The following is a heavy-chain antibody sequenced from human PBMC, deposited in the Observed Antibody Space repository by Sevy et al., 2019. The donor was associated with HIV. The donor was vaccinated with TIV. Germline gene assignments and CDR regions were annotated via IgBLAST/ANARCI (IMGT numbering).Heavy chain of an antibody. V-gene: IGHV1-2*02. CDR3: ARVPTTYDFWSGYQYYFDY. CDR2: INPNSGGT. Sequence: ASVKVSCKASGYTVTGYYMHWVRQAPGQGLQWMGWINPNSGGTNYAQKFQGRVTMTRDTSISTAYMELSRLRSDDTAVYYCARVPTTYDFWSGYQYYFDYWGQGTLVTVSS. D-gene: IGHD3-3*01. J-gene: IGHJ4*02. CDR1: GYTVTGYY.